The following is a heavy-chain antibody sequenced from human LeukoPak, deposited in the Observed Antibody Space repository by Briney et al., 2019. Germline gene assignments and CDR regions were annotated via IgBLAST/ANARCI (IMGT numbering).Heavy chain of an antibody. Sequence: GGSLRLSCAASGFTFGDYGMSWVRQAPGKGLEWVSSINWNGGNTAYADSVKGRFTISRDTAKDSLYLQLNSLRAEDTALYYCARDRGWLQYIDYWGQGTLVAVSS. CDR2: INWNGGNT. CDR1: GFTFGDYG. CDR3: ARDRGWLQYIDY. J-gene: IGHJ4*02. V-gene: IGHV3-20*04. D-gene: IGHD5-24*01.